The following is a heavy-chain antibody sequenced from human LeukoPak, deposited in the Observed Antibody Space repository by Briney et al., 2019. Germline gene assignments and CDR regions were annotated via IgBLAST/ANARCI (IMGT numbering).Heavy chain of an antibody. CDR1: GGSFSGYY. D-gene: IGHD6-13*01. Sequence: SGTLSLTCAVYGGSFSGYYWSWIRQPPGKGLEWIGEINHSGSTNYNPSLKSRVTISVDTSKNQFSLKLSSVTAADTAVYYCAREVGQGAAASWVDYWGQGTLVTVSS. J-gene: IGHJ4*02. V-gene: IGHV4-34*01. CDR3: AREVGQGAAASWVDY. CDR2: INHSGST.